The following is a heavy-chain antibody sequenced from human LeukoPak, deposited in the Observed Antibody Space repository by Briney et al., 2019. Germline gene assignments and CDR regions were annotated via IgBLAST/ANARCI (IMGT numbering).Heavy chain of an antibody. D-gene: IGHD6-19*01. CDR2: ISSSSSYI. J-gene: IGHJ4*02. Sequence: PGGSLRLSCAASGFTFSSYSMNWVRQAQGKGLEWVSSISSSSSYIYYADSVKGRFTISRHNAKNSLYLQMNSLRAEDTAVYYCARVTTQWLVSTIDYWGQGTLVTVSS. V-gene: IGHV3-21*01. CDR3: ARVTTQWLVSTIDY. CDR1: GFTFSSYS.